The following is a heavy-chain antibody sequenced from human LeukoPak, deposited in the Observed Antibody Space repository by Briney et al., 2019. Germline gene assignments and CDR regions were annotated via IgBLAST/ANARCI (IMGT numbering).Heavy chain of an antibody. Sequence: SETLSLTCTVSGGSISSYYWSWIRQPPGKGLEWIGYIYYSGSTNYNPSLKSRVTISVDTSKNQLSLKLSSVTAADTAVYYCARISGEAYAFDIWGQGTMVTVSS. CDR1: GGSISSYY. CDR2: IYYSGST. V-gene: IGHV4-59*01. J-gene: IGHJ3*02. CDR3: ARISGEAYAFDI. D-gene: IGHD3-10*01.